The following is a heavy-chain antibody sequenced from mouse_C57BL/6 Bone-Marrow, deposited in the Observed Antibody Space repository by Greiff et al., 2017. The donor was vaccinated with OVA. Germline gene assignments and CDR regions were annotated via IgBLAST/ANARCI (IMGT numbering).Heavy chain of an antibody. CDR2: IHPNSGST. D-gene: IGHD2-5*01. Sequence: QVQLKQPGAELVKPGASVKLSCKASGYTFTSYWMHWVKQRPGQGLEWIGMIHPNSGSTNYNEKFKSKATLTVDKSSSTAYMQLSSLTSEDSAVYYCARSRAYYSNYALAYWGQGTLVTVSA. CDR1: GYTFTSYW. CDR3: ARSRAYYSNYALAY. V-gene: IGHV1-64*01. J-gene: IGHJ3*01.